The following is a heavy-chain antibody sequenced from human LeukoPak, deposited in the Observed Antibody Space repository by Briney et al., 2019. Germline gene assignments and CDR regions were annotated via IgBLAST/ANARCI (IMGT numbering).Heavy chain of an antibody. V-gene: IGHV4-30-4*01. CDR3: ARANMARGVIFPPNFDY. Sequence: SQTLSLTCTVSGGSISSGNYYWSWIRQPPGKGLEWLGYIYYSGSTYYNPSLKSRVTISVDTSKNQFSLKLSSVTAADTAVYYCARANMARGVIFPPNFDYWGQGTLVTVSS. J-gene: IGHJ4*02. CDR1: GGSISSGNYY. D-gene: IGHD3-10*01. CDR2: IYYSGST.